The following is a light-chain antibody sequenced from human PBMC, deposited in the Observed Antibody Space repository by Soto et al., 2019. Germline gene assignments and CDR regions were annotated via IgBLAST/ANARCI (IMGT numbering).Light chain of an antibody. Sequence: QPVLTQPPSVSGAPGQRATISCTGISSNIGAGYDVHWYQQLPGTAPKLLIYGNSNRTSGVPDRFSGSKSGTSASLAITGLQAEDEADYYCQSYDSSLSGSEVFGGGTKVTVL. J-gene: IGLJ2*01. V-gene: IGLV1-40*01. CDR1: SSNIGAGYD. CDR2: GNS. CDR3: QSYDSSLSGSEV.